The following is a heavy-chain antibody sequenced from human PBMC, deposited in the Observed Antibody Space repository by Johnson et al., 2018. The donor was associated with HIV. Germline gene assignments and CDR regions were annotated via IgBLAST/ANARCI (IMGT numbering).Heavy chain of an antibody. Sequence: HVQLMESGGGLVQPGRSLRLSCAASGFTFDDYAMHWVRQAPGKGLEWVAVISYDGSNKYYADSVKGRFTISRDNSKNTLYLQMNSLRAEDTAVYYCSKAEGGSRGAFDIRGQGNMVTVSS. J-gene: IGHJ3*02. CDR1: GFTFDDYA. CDR2: ISYDGSNK. CDR3: SKAEGGSRGAFDI. V-gene: IGHV3-30*04. D-gene: IGHD1-26*01.